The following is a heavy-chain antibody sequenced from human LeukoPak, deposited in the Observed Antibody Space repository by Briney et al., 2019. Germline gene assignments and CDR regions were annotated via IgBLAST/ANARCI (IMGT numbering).Heavy chain of an antibody. CDR1: GYTFTSYG. J-gene: IGHJ4*02. CDR2: ISAYNGNT. Sequence: GASVKVSCKASGYTFTSYGISWVRQAPGQGLEWMGWISAYNGNTNYAQKLQGRVTMTTDTSTSTAYMELRSLRSDDTAVYYCARTAVGGRITIFGVVRRFDYWGQGTLVTVSS. D-gene: IGHD3-3*01. V-gene: IGHV1-18*01. CDR3: ARTAVGGRITIFGVVRRFDY.